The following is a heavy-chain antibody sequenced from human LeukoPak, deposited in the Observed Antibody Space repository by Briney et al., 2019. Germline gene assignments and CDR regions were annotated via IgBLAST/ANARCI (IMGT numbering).Heavy chain of an antibody. D-gene: IGHD4-17*01. Sequence: PGGSLRLSCAASGFTFSSYAMHWVRQAPGKGLEWVAVISYDGSNKYYADSVKGRFTISRDNSKNTLYLQMSSLRAEDTAVYYCARGSDYGDYLSYFDYWGQGTLVTVSS. J-gene: IGHJ4*02. CDR2: ISYDGSNK. CDR3: ARGSDYGDYLSYFDY. CDR1: GFTFSSYA. V-gene: IGHV3-30*04.